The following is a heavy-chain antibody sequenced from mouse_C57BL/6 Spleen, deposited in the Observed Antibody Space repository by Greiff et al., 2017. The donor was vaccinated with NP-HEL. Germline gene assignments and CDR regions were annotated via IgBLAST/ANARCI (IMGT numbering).Heavy chain of an antibody. CDR1: GYAFSSSW. Sequence: VQLQQSGPELVKPGASVKISCKASGYAFSSSWMNWVKQRPGKGLEWIGRIYPGDGDTNYNGKFKGKATLTADKSSSTAYMQLSSLTSEDSAVYFCATYYDGPHYYAMDYWGQGTSVTVSS. D-gene: IGHD1-1*01. J-gene: IGHJ4*01. V-gene: IGHV1-82*01. CDR3: ATYYDGPHYYAMDY. CDR2: IYPGDGDT.